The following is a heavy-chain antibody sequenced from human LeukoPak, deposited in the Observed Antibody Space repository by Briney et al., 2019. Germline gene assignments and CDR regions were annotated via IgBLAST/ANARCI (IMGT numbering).Heavy chain of an antibody. Sequence: SETLSLTCTGSGGSISSYYWSWIRHPPGKGLEWIGYIYYSGSTNYNPSLKSRFTISVDTSKNQFSRKLSSVTAADTAVYYCARGGGGWYFYFDYWGQGTLLTVSS. CDR3: ARGGGGWYFYFDY. D-gene: IGHD6-19*01. J-gene: IGHJ4*02. CDR1: GGSISSYY. V-gene: IGHV4-59*01. CDR2: IYYSGST.